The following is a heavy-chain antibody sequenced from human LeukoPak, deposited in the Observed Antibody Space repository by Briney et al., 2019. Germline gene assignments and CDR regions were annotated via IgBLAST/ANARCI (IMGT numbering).Heavy chain of an antibody. CDR2: INQDGSDK. J-gene: IGHJ4*02. V-gene: IGHV3-7*01. CDR1: GFTFSSSW. D-gene: IGHD4-23*01. CDR3: ARRLVGTPDYFDY. Sequence: PGGSLRLSCAASGFTFSSSWMSWVRHTPGKGLEWVASINQDGSDKYSVDSVKGRFTISRDSAKNSLYLQMSSLRAEDTAVYYCARRLVGTPDYFDYWGQGTLVTVSS.